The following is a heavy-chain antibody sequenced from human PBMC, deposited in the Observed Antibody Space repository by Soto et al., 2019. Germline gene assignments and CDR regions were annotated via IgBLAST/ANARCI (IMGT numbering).Heavy chain of an antibody. J-gene: IGHJ5*02. CDR2: ISAGGGST. Sequence: GGSLRLSCAVSGFSFSTYAMSWVRQAPGKGLEWVSGISAGGGSTYYADSVRGRFTISRDNSKDTLYLQITSLRAEDTAFYYCAKHAEYQLVSWFDPWGQGTLVTVSS. CDR3: AKHAEYQLVSWFDP. V-gene: IGHV3-23*01. D-gene: IGHD2-2*01. CDR1: GFSFSTYA.